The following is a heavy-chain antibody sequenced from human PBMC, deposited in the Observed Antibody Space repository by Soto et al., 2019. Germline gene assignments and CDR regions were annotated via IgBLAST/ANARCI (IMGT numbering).Heavy chain of an antibody. V-gene: IGHV3-66*01. CDR2: IYSAGDT. CDR3: ARDGNVMIPKGQMDY. Sequence: PGGSLRLSCAASGFTVSSNYMSWVRQAPGKGLEWVSVIYSAGDTYYADSVKGRFTISRDNAKNSLFLQMNSLRAEDTAVYYCARDGNVMIPKGQMDYWGQGTLVTVSS. D-gene: IGHD3-3*01. CDR1: GFTVSSNY. J-gene: IGHJ4*02.